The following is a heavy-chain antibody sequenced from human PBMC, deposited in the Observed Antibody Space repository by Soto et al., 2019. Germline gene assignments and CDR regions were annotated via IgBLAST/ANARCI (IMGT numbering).Heavy chain of an antibody. Sequence: SETLSLTCAVSGGSFTSNNWCTCVRQPPGQGLEWIGEIYRTGSTNYNPSLKSRVTISLDKSENQFSLKVTSLAAADTAVYYCASRDPGTSVDYWGQGTLVTVSS. V-gene: IGHV4-4*02. J-gene: IGHJ4*02. CDR1: GGSFTSNNW. CDR3: ASRDPGTSVDY. D-gene: IGHD1-7*01. CDR2: IYRTGST.